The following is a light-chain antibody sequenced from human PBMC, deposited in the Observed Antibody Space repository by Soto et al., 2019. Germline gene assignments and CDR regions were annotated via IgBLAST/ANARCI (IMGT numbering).Light chain of an antibody. V-gene: IGKV3-15*01. CDR3: QQYNNWPPWT. J-gene: IGKJ1*01. CDR2: GAS. Sequence: EIVMTQSPATLSVSPGERATLSCRASQSVYSNLAWYQQKPGQAPRLLIYGASTRATGIPARFSGGGSGTEFTLTISSLQSEDFAVYYCQQYNNWPPWTFGQGTKVEIK. CDR1: QSVYSN.